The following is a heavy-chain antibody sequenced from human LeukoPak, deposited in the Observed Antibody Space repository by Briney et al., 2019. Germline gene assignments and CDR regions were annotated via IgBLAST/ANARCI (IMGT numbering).Heavy chain of an antibody. CDR1: GFTFSSYW. V-gene: IGHV3-74*01. Sequence: PGRSLRLSCAASGFTFSSYWMHWVRQAPGKGLVWVSRINSDGSNTNYADSVKGRFTISRDNAKNTLYLQMNSLRAEDTAVYYCARVSRVVYGDYYVAFDIWGQGTMVTVSS. J-gene: IGHJ3*02. D-gene: IGHD4-17*01. CDR3: ARVSRVVYGDYYVAFDI. CDR2: INSDGSNT.